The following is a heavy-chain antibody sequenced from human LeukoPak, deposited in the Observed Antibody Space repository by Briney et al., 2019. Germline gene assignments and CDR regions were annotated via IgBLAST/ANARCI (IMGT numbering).Heavy chain of an antibody. V-gene: IGHV3-23*01. CDR1: GFTISSHA. CDR3: AHLVYDILGGYYY. Sequence: GGSLSFSCAASGFTISSHAMSWVRQAPGKGLEWVSGISGSGGSTYYADSVKGRFTVSRDNSKNMLYLQMNSLRAEDTAVYYCAHLVYDILGGYYYWGQGTLVTVSS. D-gene: IGHD3-9*01. J-gene: IGHJ4*02. CDR2: ISGSGGST.